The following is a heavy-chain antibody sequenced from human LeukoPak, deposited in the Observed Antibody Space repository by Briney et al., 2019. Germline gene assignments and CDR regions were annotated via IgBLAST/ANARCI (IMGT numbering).Heavy chain of an antibody. CDR2: IWYDGSNK. Sequence: GGSLRLSCAASGFTFSSYGVHWVRQAPGKGLEWVAVIWYDGSNKYYADSVKGRFTISRDNSKNTLYLQMNSLRAEDTAVYYCARGRSGYWPWFDPWGQGTLVTVSS. V-gene: IGHV3-33*01. D-gene: IGHD3-22*01. J-gene: IGHJ5*02. CDR1: GFTFSSYG. CDR3: ARGRSGYWPWFDP.